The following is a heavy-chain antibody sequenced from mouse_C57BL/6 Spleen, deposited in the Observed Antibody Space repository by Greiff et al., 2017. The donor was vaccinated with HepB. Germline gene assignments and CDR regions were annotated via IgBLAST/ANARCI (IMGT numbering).Heavy chain of an antibody. CDR2: INPNNGGT. CDR3: ARGTYYGREGFDY. Sequence: EVQLQQSGPELVKPGASVKIPCKASGYTFTDYNMDWVKQSHGKSLEWIGDINPNNGGTIYNQKFKGKATLTVDKSSSTAYMELRSLTSEDTAVYYCARGTYYGREGFDYWGQGTTLTVSS. J-gene: IGHJ2*01. CDR1: GYTFTDYN. V-gene: IGHV1-18*01. D-gene: IGHD1-1*02.